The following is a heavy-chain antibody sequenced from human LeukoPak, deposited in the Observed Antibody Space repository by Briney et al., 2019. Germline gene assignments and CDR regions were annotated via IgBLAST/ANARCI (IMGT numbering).Heavy chain of an antibody. CDR1: GFSFNNYA. CDR3: AKGAYDYIEIAYLDY. CDR2: IIGSGGRT. J-gene: IGHJ4*02. Sequence: GGSLRLSCVASGFSFNNYAMNWVRQAPGKGLEWVSLIIGSGGRTFYADSVKGRFTISRDKSKNTLYLQMNSLRAEDTAVYYCAKGAYDYIEIAYLDYWGQGSLVTVSS. D-gene: IGHD5-12*01. V-gene: IGHV3-23*01.